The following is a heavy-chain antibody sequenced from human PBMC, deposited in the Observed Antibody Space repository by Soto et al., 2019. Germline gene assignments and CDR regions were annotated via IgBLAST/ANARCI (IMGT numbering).Heavy chain of an antibody. CDR2: LSYDGSNK. Sequence: QVPLVESGGGVVQPGRSLRLSCAASGFTFSSYAMHWVRQAPGKGLEWVAVLSYDGSNKYYADSVKGRFTISRDNSKNTLYLQMNSLRAEDTAVYYGARDPYSSGHFDYWGQGTLVTVSS. V-gene: IGHV3-30-3*01. J-gene: IGHJ4*02. CDR3: ARDPYSSGHFDY. D-gene: IGHD6-19*01. CDR1: GFTFSSYA.